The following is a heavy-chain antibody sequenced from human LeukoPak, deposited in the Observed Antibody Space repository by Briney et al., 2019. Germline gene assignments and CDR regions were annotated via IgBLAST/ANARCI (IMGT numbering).Heavy chain of an antibody. CDR3: ARLSGYSYSEYYFDY. D-gene: IGHD5-18*01. V-gene: IGHV3-48*01. J-gene: IGHJ4*02. CDR1: GFTFSSCS. CDR2: ISSDCSTI. Sequence: GGSLRLSCAASGFTFSSCSMTWVRQAPGKGLEWVSYISSDCSTIYYADSVKGRFTISRDNAKNSLYLQMNSLGAEDTAVYYCARLSGYSYSEYYFDYWGQGTLVTVSS.